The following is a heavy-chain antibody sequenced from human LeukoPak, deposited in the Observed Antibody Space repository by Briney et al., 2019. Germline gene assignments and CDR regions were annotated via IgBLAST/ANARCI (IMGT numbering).Heavy chain of an antibody. V-gene: IGHV4-30-2*01. CDR3: ATNSEMDCYGSGGAT. D-gene: IGHD3-10*01. CDR1: GGSISSGGYY. J-gene: IGHJ5*02. Sequence: PSETLSLTCTVSGGSISSGGYYWSWIRQPPGKGLEWIGYIYHSGSTYYNPSLKSRVTLSVDKSKNQFSLKLSSVTAADTAVYYCATNSEMDCYGSGGATWGQGTLVTVSS. CDR2: IYHSGST.